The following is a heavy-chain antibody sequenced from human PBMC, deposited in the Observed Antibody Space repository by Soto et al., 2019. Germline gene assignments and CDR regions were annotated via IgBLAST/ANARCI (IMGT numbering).Heavy chain of an antibody. D-gene: IGHD2-15*01. Sequence: QITLKESGPTLVKPTQTLTLTCTFSGFSLSTSAVGVGWIRQPPGKALEWLAFIYWDDDKRYSPSLKSSLTITKDTPKNQVVLAMTNMDPVDTATYYWAHLVVAGLPYSFDYWGQGTLVTVSS. CDR1: GFSLSTSAVG. J-gene: IGHJ4*02. CDR2: IYWDDDK. CDR3: AHLVVAGLPYSFDY. V-gene: IGHV2-5*02.